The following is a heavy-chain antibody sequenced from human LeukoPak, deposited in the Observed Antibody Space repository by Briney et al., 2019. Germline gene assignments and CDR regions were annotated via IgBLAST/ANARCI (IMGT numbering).Heavy chain of an antibody. Sequence: PGGSLRLSCAASGFTLSGCIMHWFRQAPGKGPESVSAITSNGDTTYYASSVKGRFTISRDNSKNTLFLQMGSLRTEDTAVYYCARENGGGSDYWGQGTLVTVSS. CDR1: GFTLSGCI. CDR2: ITSNGDTT. V-gene: IGHV3-64*01. CDR3: ARENGGGSDY. J-gene: IGHJ4*02. D-gene: IGHD5-24*01.